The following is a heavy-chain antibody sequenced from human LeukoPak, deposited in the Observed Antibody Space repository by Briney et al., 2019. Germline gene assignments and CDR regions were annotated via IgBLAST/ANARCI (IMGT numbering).Heavy chain of an antibody. J-gene: IGHJ3*02. CDR3: ARERYSYGSQPGSYAFDI. V-gene: IGHV1-2*02. D-gene: IGHD5-18*01. CDR2: INPNSGGT. Sequence: ASVKVSCKASGYTFTGYYMHWVRQAPGQGLEWMGWINPNSGGTNYAQKFQGRVTMTRDTSISTAYMELSRLRSDDTAVYYCARERYSYGSQPGSYAFDIWGQGTVVTVSS. CDR1: GYTFTGYY.